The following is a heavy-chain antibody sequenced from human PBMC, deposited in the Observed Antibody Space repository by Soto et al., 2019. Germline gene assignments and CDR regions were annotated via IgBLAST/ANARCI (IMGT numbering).Heavy chain of an antibody. CDR1: GGTFSSYA. J-gene: IGHJ5*02. D-gene: IGHD6-6*01. CDR2: IIPIFGTA. V-gene: IGHV1-69*06. CDR3: ARDLRGAARLWFDP. Sequence: SVKVSCKASGGTFSSYAISWVRQAPGQGLEWMGGIIPIFGTANYAQKFQGRVTITADKSTSTAYMELSSLRSEDTAVYYCARDLRGAARLWFDPWGQGTLVTVSS.